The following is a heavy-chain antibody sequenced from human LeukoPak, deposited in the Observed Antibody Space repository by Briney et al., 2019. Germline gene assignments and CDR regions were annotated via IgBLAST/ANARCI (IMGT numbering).Heavy chain of an antibody. CDR1: VVTSSRTT. Sequence: GGSLRLSCTGSVVTSSRTTMHWVRQAPGKGLEWVSSISSTTTYISYADSVKGRFTVSRDNAKKSMFLQMDSLGVDVTAIYYCAREWEHDSWGQGTLVTVSS. D-gene: IGHD1-26*01. CDR3: AREWEHDS. V-gene: IGHV3-21*01. CDR2: ISSTTTYI. J-gene: IGHJ4*02.